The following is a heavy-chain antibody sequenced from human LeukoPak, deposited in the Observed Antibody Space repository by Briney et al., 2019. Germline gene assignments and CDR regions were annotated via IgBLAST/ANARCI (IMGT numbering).Heavy chain of an antibody. CDR1: GYTLTELS. CDR3: ATARQSVVILRSLYFDY. CDR2: FDPEDGET. J-gene: IGHJ4*02. D-gene: IGHD3-22*01. V-gene: IGHV1-24*01. Sequence: ASVKVSCKVSGYTLTELSMHWVRQAPGKGLEWTGGFDPEDGETIYAQKFQGRVTMTEDTSTDTAYMELSSLRSEDTAVYYCATARQSVVILRSLYFDYWGQGTLVTVSS.